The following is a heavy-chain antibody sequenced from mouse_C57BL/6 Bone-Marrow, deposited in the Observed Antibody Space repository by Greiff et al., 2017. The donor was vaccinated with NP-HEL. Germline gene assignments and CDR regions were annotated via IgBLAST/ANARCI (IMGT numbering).Heavy chain of an antibody. CDR1: GFTFSDYG. D-gene: IGHD2-4*01. J-gene: IGHJ4*01. V-gene: IGHV5-15*01. CDR2: ISNLAYSI. Sequence: EVKLMESGGGLVQPGGSLKLSCAASGFTFSDYGMAWVRQAPRKGPEWVAFISNLAYSIYYADTVTGRFTISRENAKNTLYLEMSSLRSEDTAMYYFARHLYYDYPYAMDYWGQGTSVTVSS. CDR3: ARHLYYDYPYAMDY.